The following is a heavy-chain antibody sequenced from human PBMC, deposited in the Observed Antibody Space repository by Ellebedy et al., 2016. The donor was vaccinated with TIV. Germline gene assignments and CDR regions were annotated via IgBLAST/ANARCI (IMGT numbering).Heavy chain of an antibody. CDR3: ARRGTAHTFYFES. V-gene: IGHV1-69*05. J-gene: IGHJ4*02. Sequence: SVKVSCXASGDTFSSYGISWVRQAPGQGLEWMGGIIPAFGTANSAQRFQGRVTITRDTSASTAYMELSSLRSEDTAVYYCARRGTAHTFYFESWGQGTLVTVSS. D-gene: IGHD5-18*01. CDR1: GDTFSSYG. CDR2: IIPAFGTA.